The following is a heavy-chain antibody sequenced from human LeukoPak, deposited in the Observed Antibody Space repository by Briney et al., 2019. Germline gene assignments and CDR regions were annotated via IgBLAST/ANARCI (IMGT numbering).Heavy chain of an antibody. CDR3: EREWFGESN. Sequence: GRSLRLSCAPSGFTFGSSNMHWVRQSPAKGLEWVGLISYDGTKTYYAESVRGRFTISRDNSKNMLFLQMDSLSAEDTAMYYCEREWFGESNWGQGTLITVCS. D-gene: IGHD3-10*01. J-gene: IGHJ4*02. V-gene: IGHV3-30*04. CDR2: ISYDGTKT. CDR1: GFTFGSSN.